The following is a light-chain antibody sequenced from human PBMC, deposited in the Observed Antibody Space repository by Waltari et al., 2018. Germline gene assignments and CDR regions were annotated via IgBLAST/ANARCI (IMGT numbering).Light chain of an antibody. CDR1: QNILYSSNNKNY. CDR2: WAS. J-gene: IGKJ1*01. Sequence: DIVMTQSPDSLTVSLGERATINCKSSQNILYSSNNKNYLAWYQQKPGKPPKLLIYWASTRGSGVPARFRGRGSGTDFTLTISSLQAEDVAVYYCHQYDTTPRTFGQGTKVEIK. V-gene: IGKV4-1*01. CDR3: HQYDTTPRT.